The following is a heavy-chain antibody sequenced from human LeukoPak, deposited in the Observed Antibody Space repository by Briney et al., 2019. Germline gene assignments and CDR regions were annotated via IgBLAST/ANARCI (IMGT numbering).Heavy chain of an antibody. CDR1: GGSISSYY. J-gene: IGHJ4*02. V-gene: IGHV4-4*07. CDR3: ARHTYARPFDS. D-gene: IGHD6-6*01. CDR2: IYNSGRT. Sequence: SETLSLTCTVSGGSISSYYWSWIRQPAGKGLEWIGRIYNSGRTNYNPSLKSRVTMSEDTSKNQFSLKLSSVTAADTAVYYCARHTYARPFDSWGQGTPVTVSS.